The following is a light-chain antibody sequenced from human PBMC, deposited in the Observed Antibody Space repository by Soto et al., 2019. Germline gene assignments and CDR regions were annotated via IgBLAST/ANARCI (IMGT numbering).Light chain of an antibody. Sequence: QAVVTQEPSLTVSPGGTVTLPCASSTGAVTSGYYPNWFQQKPGQAPRALIYSTSNTHTWTPARFSGSLLGGKAALTLSGVQPEDEAEYYCLLYYGGAVVFGGGTKLTVL. CDR2: STS. J-gene: IGLJ2*01. V-gene: IGLV7-43*01. CDR1: TGAVTSGYY. CDR3: LLYYGGAVV.